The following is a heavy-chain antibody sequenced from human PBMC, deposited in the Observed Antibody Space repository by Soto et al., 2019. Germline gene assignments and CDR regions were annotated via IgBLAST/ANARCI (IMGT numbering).Heavy chain of an antibody. J-gene: IGHJ4*02. CDR1: GFTFSKYA. V-gene: IGHV3-23*01. Sequence: GGSLRLSCAASGFTFSKYAMTWARQAPGKGLEWVSAISYNGGGTYYVDSVKGRFTVSRDNSKNTLYLQMHSLRAEDTAVYYCARRTNGYFAYWGQGALVTVSS. CDR2: ISYNGGGT. CDR3: ARRTNGYFAY. D-gene: IGHD2-8*01.